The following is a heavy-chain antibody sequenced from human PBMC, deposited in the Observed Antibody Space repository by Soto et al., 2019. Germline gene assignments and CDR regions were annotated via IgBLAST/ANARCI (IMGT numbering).Heavy chain of an antibody. D-gene: IGHD3-16*01. CDR3: VMVDNYVTPTPQDV. CDR1: GYIFVNYG. Sequence: QVQLVQSGDEVTKPGASVEVSCKASGYIFVNYGIAWVRQAPGQGLECMGWISPYTGNTHSATKVQGRLNMTTDTSTSTAYMDLGSLTSDDTAVYYCVMVDNYVTPTPQDVWGQGTTVTVSS. J-gene: IGHJ6*02. CDR2: ISPYTGNT. V-gene: IGHV1-18*01.